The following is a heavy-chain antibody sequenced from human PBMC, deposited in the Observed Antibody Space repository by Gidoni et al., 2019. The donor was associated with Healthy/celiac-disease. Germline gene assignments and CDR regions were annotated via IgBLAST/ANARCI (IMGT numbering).Heavy chain of an antibody. CDR1: GFTFSSYW. CDR2: IKQDVSEK. J-gene: IGHJ2*01. Sequence: EVQLVESGGGLVQPGGYLRLSCAASGFTFSSYWMSWVRQAPGKGLEWVANIKQDVSEKYYVDSVKGQFTISRDNAKNSLYLQMNSLRAEDTAVYYCARDFGDYDFWWYFDLWGRGTLVTVSS. CDR3: ARDFGDYDFWWYFDL. D-gene: IGHD3-3*01. V-gene: IGHV3-7*01.